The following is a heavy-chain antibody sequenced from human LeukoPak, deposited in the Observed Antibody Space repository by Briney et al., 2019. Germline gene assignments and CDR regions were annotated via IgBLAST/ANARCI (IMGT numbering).Heavy chain of an antibody. Sequence: PSETLSLTCTVSGGSISSYYWSWIRQPAGKGLEWIGRIYTSGSTSYNPSLKSRVTMSVDTSKNQFSLKLSSVTAADTAVYYCAREGITGTTEWFDPWGQGTLVTVSS. CDR2: IYTSGST. V-gene: IGHV4-4*07. J-gene: IGHJ5*02. D-gene: IGHD1-7*01. CDR1: GGSISSYY. CDR3: AREGITGTTEWFDP.